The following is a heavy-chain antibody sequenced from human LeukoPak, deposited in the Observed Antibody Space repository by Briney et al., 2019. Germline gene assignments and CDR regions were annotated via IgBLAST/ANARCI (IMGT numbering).Heavy chain of an antibody. CDR1: GFTFSSYS. CDR3: ARDAGQLLQRGAFDI. Sequence: GGSLRLSCAASGFTFSSYSMNWVRQAPGKGLEWVSSISSSSSYIYYADSVKGRFTISRDNAKNSLYLHMNSLRAEDTAVYYCARDAGQLLQRGAFDIWGQGTMVTVSS. V-gene: IGHV3-21*01. CDR2: ISSSSSYI. D-gene: IGHD2-2*01. J-gene: IGHJ3*02.